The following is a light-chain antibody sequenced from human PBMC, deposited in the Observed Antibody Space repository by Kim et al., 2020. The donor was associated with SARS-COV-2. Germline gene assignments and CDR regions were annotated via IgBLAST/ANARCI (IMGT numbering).Light chain of an antibody. J-gene: IGLJ3*02. V-gene: IGLV1-40*01. CDR1: SSNIGAGYD. CDR2: GNS. Sequence: QRVTSSCTGSSSNIGAGYDVHWYQQLPGTAPKLPIYGNSTRPSGVPDRFSGSKSGTSASLAITGLQAEDEADYYCQSYDSSLSGWVFGGGTQLTVL. CDR3: QSYDSSLSGWV.